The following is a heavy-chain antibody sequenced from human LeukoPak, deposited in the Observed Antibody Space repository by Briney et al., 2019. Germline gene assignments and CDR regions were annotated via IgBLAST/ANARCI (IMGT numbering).Heavy chain of an antibody. J-gene: IGHJ3*02. CDR2: ISYDGSNK. CDR3: ARASVLRYFDWSAPDAFDI. CDR1: GFTFSSYA. Sequence: GGSLRLSCAASGFTFSSYAMHWVRQAPGKGPEWVAVISYDGSNKYYADSVKGRFTISRDNSKNTLYLQMNSLRAEDTAVYYCARASVLRYFDWSAPDAFDIWGQGTMVTVSS. D-gene: IGHD3-9*01. V-gene: IGHV3-30-3*01.